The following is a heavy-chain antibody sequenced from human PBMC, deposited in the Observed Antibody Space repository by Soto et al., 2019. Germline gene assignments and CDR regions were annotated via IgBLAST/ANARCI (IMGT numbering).Heavy chain of an antibody. CDR3: ATXXGSXXRAFDY. CDR2: VNPILSMS. Sequence: QVQLVQSGAEVKRPGSSVKVSXKASGDTFSFYSINWVRQAPGLGLEWMGRVNPILSMSNYAQRFQGRVTMTADKSTSTAYMELSGLRSEDTAMYXCATXXGSXXRAFDYWGQGALVTVSS. D-gene: IGHD3-10*01. V-gene: IGHV1-69*04. CDR1: GDTFSFYS. J-gene: IGHJ4*02.